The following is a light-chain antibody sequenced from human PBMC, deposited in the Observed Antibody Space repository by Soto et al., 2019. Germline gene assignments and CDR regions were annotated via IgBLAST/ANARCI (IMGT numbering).Light chain of an antibody. CDR2: EVS. CDR3: CSYAGGTTYVV. V-gene: IGLV2-23*02. Sequence: QSVLTQPASVSGSPGQSITISCTGTSSDVGTYNLVSWYQQHPDKAPKLIIYEVSKRPSGVSNRFSGSKSGNTVSLTISGLQAEDEADYYCCSYAGGTTYVVFGGGTQLTVL. CDR1: SSDVGTYNL. J-gene: IGLJ2*01.